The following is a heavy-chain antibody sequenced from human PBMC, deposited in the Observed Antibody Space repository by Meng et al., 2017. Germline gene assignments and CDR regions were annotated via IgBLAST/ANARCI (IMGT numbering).Heavy chain of an antibody. CDR2: IKSKTNGGTT. CDR3: TTDRGRGTVTIAY. D-gene: IGHD4-17*01. V-gene: IGHV3-15*01. CDR1: GFTFSNAW. J-gene: IGHJ4*02. Sequence: EVRLVGAGGGLVKPGGSLRLSCAASGFTFSNAWMSWVRQAPGKGLEWVGRIKSKTNGGTTDYAAPVKGRFTISRDDSKDTLYLQMNSLKTEDTAVYYCTTDRGRGTVTIAYWGQGALVTVSS.